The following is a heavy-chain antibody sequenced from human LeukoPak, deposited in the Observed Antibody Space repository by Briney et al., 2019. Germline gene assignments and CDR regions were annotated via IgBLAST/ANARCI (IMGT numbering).Heavy chain of an antibody. CDR3: ARSGGDAIRPFDY. V-gene: IGHV1-46*01. CDR1: VYTFISYF. D-gene: IGHD2-21*02. J-gene: IGHJ4*02. CDR2: IKPSSGRT. Sequence: ASVKVSCKSSVYTFISYFIHWVRQAPRQGLEGMGIIKPSSGRTRYVQEFQGRVTMTRDTSTSTVYMEMSSLRSEDTAVHYCARSGGDAIRPFDYWGQGTLVTVSS.